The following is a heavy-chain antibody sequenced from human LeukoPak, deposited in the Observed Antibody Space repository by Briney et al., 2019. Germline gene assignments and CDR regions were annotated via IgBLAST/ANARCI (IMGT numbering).Heavy chain of an antibody. Sequence: SDTLSLTCAVSGYSISSNNWWAWIRQPPGKGLEWVAYIYYSGSTKTNPSLESRVTTSVDTSKNQFSLKLTSVTAADTAVYYCARVLGFCSGGSCHGRFDPWGQGTLVTVSS. V-gene: IGHV4-28*03. D-gene: IGHD2-15*01. CDR3: ARVLGFCSGGSCHGRFDP. J-gene: IGHJ5*02. CDR1: GYSISSNNW. CDR2: IYYSGST.